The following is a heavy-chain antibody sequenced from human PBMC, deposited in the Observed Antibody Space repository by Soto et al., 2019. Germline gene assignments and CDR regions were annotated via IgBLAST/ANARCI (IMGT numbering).Heavy chain of an antibody. V-gene: IGHV1-69*04. Sequence: ASVKVSCKASGGTFSIYTISWVRQAPGQGLEWMGRIIPILGIANYAQKYQGRVTITADKSTSTAYMELSSLRSEDTAVYYCAREDIHYYYYMDVWGKGTTVTVSS. CDR2: IIPILGIA. D-gene: IGHD2-15*01. J-gene: IGHJ6*03. CDR3: AREDIHYYYYMDV. CDR1: GGTFSIYT.